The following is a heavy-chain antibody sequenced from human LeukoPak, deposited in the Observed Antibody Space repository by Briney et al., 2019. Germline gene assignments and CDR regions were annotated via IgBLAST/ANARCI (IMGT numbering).Heavy chain of an antibody. CDR1: GFTFSSYA. D-gene: IGHD3-22*01. CDR2: ISSNGGST. Sequence: PGGSLRLSCAASGFTFSSYAMHWVRQAPGKGLEYVSAISSNGGSTYYANSVKGRFTISRDNSKNTLYLQMNSLRAEDTAVYYCAKAPNPYYYDSSGYPADYYYYMDVWGKGTTVTVSS. CDR3: AKAPNPYYYDSSGYPADYYYYMDV. V-gene: IGHV3-64*01. J-gene: IGHJ6*03.